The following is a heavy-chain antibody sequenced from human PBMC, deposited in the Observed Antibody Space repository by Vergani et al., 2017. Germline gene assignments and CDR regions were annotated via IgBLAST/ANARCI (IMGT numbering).Heavy chain of an antibody. V-gene: IGHV1-69-2*01. CDR1: GYTFTDHY. J-gene: IGHJ6*02. CDR3: ATPQTVTTGGMEV. Sequence: EVQLVQSGAEVKKPGATMKIFCKVSGYTFTDHYMHWVKQAPGKVLEWMGLVDPEDGETIYAEKFKGRVTIAADTSTDTAQLELSSLRSEDTAVYYCATPQTVTTGGMEVWGQGTTVIVSS. D-gene: IGHD4-17*01. CDR2: VDPEDGET.